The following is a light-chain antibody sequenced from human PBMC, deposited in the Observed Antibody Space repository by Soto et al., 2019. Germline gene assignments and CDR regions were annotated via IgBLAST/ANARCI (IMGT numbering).Light chain of an antibody. J-gene: IGLJ3*02. V-gene: IGLV2-14*01. CDR1: SSDIGGYNY. Sequence: QSVLTQPASVSGSPGQSITISCTGTSSDIGGYNYVSWYQQHPGNPPKLMIYEVSNRPSGVSNRFSGSKSGNTASLTISGLQAEDEADYYCSSHTTSNTQVFGGGTKLTAL. CDR2: EVS. CDR3: SSHTTSNTQV.